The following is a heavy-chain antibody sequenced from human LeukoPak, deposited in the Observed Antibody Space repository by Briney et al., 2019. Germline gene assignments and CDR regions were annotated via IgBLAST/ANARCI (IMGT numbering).Heavy chain of an antibody. CDR2: ISGSGGST. V-gene: IGHV3-23*01. CDR3: ARDQGVYDYVWGSYRPLLYFDY. Sequence: GGSLRLSCAASGFTFSSYAMSWVRQAPGKGLERVSAISGSGGSTYYADSVKGRFTISRDNAKNSLYLQMNSLRDEDTAVYYCARDQGVYDYVWGSYRPLLYFDYWGQGTLVTVSS. J-gene: IGHJ4*02. D-gene: IGHD3-16*02. CDR1: GFTFSSYA.